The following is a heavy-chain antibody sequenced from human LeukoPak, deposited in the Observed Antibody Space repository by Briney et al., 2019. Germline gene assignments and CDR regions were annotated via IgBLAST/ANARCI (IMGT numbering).Heavy chain of an antibody. J-gene: IGHJ3*02. D-gene: IGHD3-16*01. V-gene: IGHV3-53*01. Sequence: GGSLRLSCAASGFIVSRNYMGWVRQAPGKGLEWVSALSSKYETYYADSVKGRFTISRDNSENTLYLQMNALRAEDTALYYCYGIHLGDSFDIWGQGTMVIVFS. CDR3: YGIHLGDSFDI. CDR2: LSSKYET. CDR1: GFIVSRNY.